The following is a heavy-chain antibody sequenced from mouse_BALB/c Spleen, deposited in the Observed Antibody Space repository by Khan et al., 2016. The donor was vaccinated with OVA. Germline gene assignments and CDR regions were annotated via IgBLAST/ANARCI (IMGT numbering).Heavy chain of an antibody. CDR1: GFTFSSYG. CDR3: ARVSIIYYGNYPYYFNY. CDR2: INTNVGST. J-gene: IGHJ2*01. D-gene: IGHD2-1*01. Sequence: EVQLVESGGGLVQPGGSLKLSCAASGFTFSSYGMSWVRQTPDKRLELVATINTNVGSTYYPDSVKGRFTISRDNAKNTLYLQMSSLKSEDTAMYYCARVSIIYYGNYPYYFNYWGQGTTLTVSS. V-gene: IGHV5-6-3*01.